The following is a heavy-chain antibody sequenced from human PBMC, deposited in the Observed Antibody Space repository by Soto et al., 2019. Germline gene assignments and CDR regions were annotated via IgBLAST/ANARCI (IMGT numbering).Heavy chain of an antibody. CDR2: INAGNGNT. J-gene: IGHJ6*02. D-gene: IGHD7-27*01. Sequence: QVQLVQSGAEVKKPGASVKVSCKASGYTFTSYPMHWVRQAPGQRLEWMGWINAGNGNTKYSQKFQCRVTITRDTFASTAYMELSSLRSEDTAVYYCPTRGRTLGYCYGMDVWGQVPTVTVSS. V-gene: IGHV1-3*01. CDR3: PTRGRTLGYCYGMDV. CDR1: GYTFTSYP.